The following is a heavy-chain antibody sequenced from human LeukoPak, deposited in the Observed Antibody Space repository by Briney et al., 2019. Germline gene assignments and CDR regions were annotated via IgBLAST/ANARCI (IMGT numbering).Heavy chain of an antibody. D-gene: IGHD3-10*01. J-gene: IGHJ6*03. CDR1: GFSFSTYS. V-gene: IGHV3-21*01. CDR2: ISSSSAYI. CDR3: ARDWSYYYMDV. Sequence: PGGSLRLSCAASGFSFSTYSMNWVRQAPGKGLEWVSSISSSSAYIYYADSVKGRFIISRDNAENSLYLQLNSLRAEDTAVYYCARDWSYYYMDVWGKGTTVTVSS.